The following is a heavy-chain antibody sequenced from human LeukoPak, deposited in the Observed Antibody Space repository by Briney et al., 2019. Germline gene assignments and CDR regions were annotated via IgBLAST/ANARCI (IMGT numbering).Heavy chain of an antibody. V-gene: IGHV3-23*01. CDR2: IFPSGGEI. CDR3: ATYRQVLLPFES. J-gene: IGHJ4*02. Sequence: GGSLRLSCAASGFTFSSYGMSWVRQVPGKGLEWVSSIFPSGGEIHYADSVRGRFTISRDNSKSTLSLQMNSLRAEDTAIYYCATYRQVLLPFESWGQGTLVTVSS. CDR1: GFTFSSYG. D-gene: IGHD2-8*02.